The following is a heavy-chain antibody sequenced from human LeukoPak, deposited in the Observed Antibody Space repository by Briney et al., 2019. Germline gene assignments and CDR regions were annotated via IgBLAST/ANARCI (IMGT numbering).Heavy chain of an antibody. J-gene: IGHJ4*02. V-gene: IGHV1-18*01. D-gene: IGHD3-10*01. CDR1: GYTFTSYG. CDR3: ARDRPIWFGELSFDY. Sequence: ASVKVSCKASGYTFTSYGISWVRQAPGQGLEWMGWISAYNGNINYAQKLQGRVTMTTDTSTSTAYMELRSLRSDDTAVYYCARDRPIWFGELSFDYWGQGTLVTVSS. CDR2: ISAYNGNI.